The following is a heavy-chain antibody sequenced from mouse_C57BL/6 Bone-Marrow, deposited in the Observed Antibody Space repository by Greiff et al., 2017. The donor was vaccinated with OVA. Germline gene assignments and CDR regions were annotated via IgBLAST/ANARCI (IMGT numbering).Heavy chain of an antibody. D-gene: IGHD2-10*02. CDR1: GYTFTDYY. Sequence: EVQLQQSGPELVKPGASVKISCKASGYTFTDYYMNWVKQSHGNSLEWIGDINPNNGGTSYNQKFKGKATLTVDKSSSTAYMELRSLTSEDSAVYYCERGMKYGKRDFYAMDYWGQGTSVTVSS. J-gene: IGHJ4*01. V-gene: IGHV1-26*01. CDR2: INPNNGGT. CDR3: ERGMKYGKRDFYAMDY.